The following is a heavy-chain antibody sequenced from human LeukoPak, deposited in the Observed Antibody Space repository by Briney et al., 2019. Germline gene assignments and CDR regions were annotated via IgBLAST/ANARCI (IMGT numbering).Heavy chain of an antibody. CDR1: GFTFSSYW. Sequence: GGSLRLSCAASGFTFSSYWMSWVRQAPGKGLEWVSYISSSSSTIYYADSVKGRFTISRDNAKNSLYLQMNSLRAEDTAVYYCARGRQLVRKNWFDPWGQGTLVTVSS. V-gene: IGHV3-48*01. CDR2: ISSSSSTI. CDR3: ARGRQLVRKNWFDP. D-gene: IGHD6-13*01. J-gene: IGHJ5*02.